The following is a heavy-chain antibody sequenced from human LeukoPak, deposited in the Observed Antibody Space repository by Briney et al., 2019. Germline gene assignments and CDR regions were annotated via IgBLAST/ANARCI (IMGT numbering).Heavy chain of an antibody. J-gene: IGHJ4*02. CDR2: ISSDGSNK. V-gene: IGHV3-30*18. CDR1: GFTFITYG. Sequence: PGGSLRLSCAASGFTFITYGMHWVRQAPGKGLEWVAVISSDGSNKYYADSVKGRFTISRDNSKNTLYLQMNSLRAEDTAVYYCAKKTVSGTPPGFDYWGQGTLVTVSS. CDR3: AKKTVSGTPPGFDY. D-gene: IGHD6-19*01.